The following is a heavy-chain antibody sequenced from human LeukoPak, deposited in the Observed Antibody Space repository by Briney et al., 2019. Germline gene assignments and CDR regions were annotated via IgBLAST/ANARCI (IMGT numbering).Heavy chain of an antibody. CDR3: AKAPYDYVWGSYRS. D-gene: IGHD3-16*02. Sequence: PGGSLRLSCAASGLTFSSYAMSWVRQAPGKGLERVSAISGSGGSTYYADSVKGRFTISRDNSKNTLYLQMNSLRAEDTAVYYCAKAPYDYVWGSYRSWGQGTLVTVSS. V-gene: IGHV3-23*01. CDR2: ISGSGGST. CDR1: GLTFSSYA. J-gene: IGHJ4*02.